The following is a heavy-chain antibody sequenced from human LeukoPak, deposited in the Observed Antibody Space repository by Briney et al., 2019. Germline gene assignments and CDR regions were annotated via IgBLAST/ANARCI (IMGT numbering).Heavy chain of an antibody. D-gene: IGHD6-6*01. J-gene: IGHJ6*03. CDR2: INHSGST. CDR1: GGSFSGYY. Sequence: SETLSLTCAVYGGSFSGYYGSWIRQPPGKGGEWVGEINHSGSTNYNPSLKRRVTISVDTSKNQFSLKLSSVTAADTAVYYCARGIHSSSSEYYMDVWGKGTTVTVSS. V-gene: IGHV4-34*01. CDR3: ARGIHSSSSEYYMDV.